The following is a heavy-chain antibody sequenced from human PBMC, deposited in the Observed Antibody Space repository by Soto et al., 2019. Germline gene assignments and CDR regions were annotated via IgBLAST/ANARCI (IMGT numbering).Heavy chain of an antibody. CDR1: GFTFSSYS. J-gene: IGHJ4*02. Sequence: PGGSLILSCAASGFTFSSYSMNWVRQAPGKGLEWVSSISSSSYIYYADSVKGRFTISRDNAKNCLYLQMSSLRVEDTGVYYCAGDDWGPTHIRGQGTPVTVSS. CDR3: AGDDWGPTHI. D-gene: IGHD2-21*01. V-gene: IGHV3-21*06. CDR2: ISSSSYI.